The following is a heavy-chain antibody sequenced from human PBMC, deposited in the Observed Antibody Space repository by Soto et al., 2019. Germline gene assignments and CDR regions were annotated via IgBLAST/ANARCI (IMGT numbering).Heavy chain of an antibody. Sequence: QVQLVQSGAEVKKPGASVKVSCKASGYTFTNYDINWVRQATGQGLEWMGWMNHQSGNTGYAQHFQGRLTMARSTSISTAYMELSSLRSEDTAVYYCVGVYGETDYWGQGTLVTVSS. J-gene: IGHJ4*02. CDR1: GYTFTNYD. CDR2: MNHQSGNT. D-gene: IGHD4-17*01. CDR3: VGVYGETDY. V-gene: IGHV1-8*01.